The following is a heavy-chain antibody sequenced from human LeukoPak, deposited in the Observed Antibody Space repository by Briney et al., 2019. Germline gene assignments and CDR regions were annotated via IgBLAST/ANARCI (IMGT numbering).Heavy chain of an antibody. Sequence: GGSLRLSCAAPGFTFCSYWMSWVRAAPGKGLESVANIKQDGSEKYYVDSVKGRFTISRDNAKNSLYLQMNSLRAEDTAVYYCARDSLQFDPWGQGTLITVSS. CDR3: ARDSLQFDP. V-gene: IGHV3-7*03. J-gene: IGHJ5*02. CDR2: IKQDGSEK. CDR1: GFTFCSYW.